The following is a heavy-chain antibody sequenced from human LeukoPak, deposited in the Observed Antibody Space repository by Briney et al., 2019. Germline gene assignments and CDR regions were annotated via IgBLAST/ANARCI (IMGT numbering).Heavy chain of an antibody. J-gene: IGHJ4*02. CDR3: AKDGGGYTLAGYYFDY. CDR2: ISGSGSDT. D-gene: IGHD5-12*01. V-gene: IGHV3-23*01. Sequence: GGSLRLSCAASGFTFSSYAMSWVRQAPGKGLEWVSAISGSGSDTYYADSVKGRFTISRDNSKNTLFLQMNSLRAEDTAVYYCAKDGGGYTLAGYYFDYWGQGILVTVSS. CDR1: GFTFSSYA.